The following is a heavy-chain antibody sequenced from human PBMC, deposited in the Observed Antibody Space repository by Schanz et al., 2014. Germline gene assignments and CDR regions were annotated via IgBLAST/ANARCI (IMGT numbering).Heavy chain of an antibody. J-gene: IGHJ4*02. D-gene: IGHD3-10*01. CDR2: IRSSSTPI. CDR3: VSSGSYSSYAF. CDR1: GITFSSHS. Sequence: EVQLVQSGGGLVQPGGSLRLSCAASGITFSSHSFNWVRQAPGKGLEWISYIRSSSTPIYYADSVKGRFTISRDNAKNSLYLQMNSLRAEDTAVYHCVSSGSYSSYAFWGQGTLVTVSS. V-gene: IGHV3-48*01.